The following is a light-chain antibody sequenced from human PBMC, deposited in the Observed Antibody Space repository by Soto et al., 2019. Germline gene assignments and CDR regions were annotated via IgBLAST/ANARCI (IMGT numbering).Light chain of an antibody. Sequence: EIVFTQSPGTLSLSPGEGATLSCRASQSVTSSLVWYQQKPGQAPRLLIYDASNRATGIPARFSGSGSGTDFTLTISSLEPEDSAVYYCQHRSTWPRTFGGGTKVDIK. V-gene: IGKV3-11*01. CDR1: QSVTSS. CDR3: QHRSTWPRT. CDR2: DAS. J-gene: IGKJ4*01.